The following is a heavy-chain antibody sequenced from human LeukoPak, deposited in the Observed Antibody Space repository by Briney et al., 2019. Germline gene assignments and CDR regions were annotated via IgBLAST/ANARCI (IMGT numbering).Heavy chain of an antibody. V-gene: IGHV1-69*04. CDR3: ARAIYYDIMTGYSDYYSYYMDV. Sequence: ASVKVSCKASGDTFSRFAIGWARQAPGQGLEWMGRIIPNLGSAKYAQRFQGRVTITADKSTSISYMELSGLRSEDTAVYYCARAIYYDIMTGYSDYYSYYMDVWGKGTTLTVSS. CDR1: GDTFSRFA. J-gene: IGHJ6*03. D-gene: IGHD3-9*01. CDR2: IIPNLGSA.